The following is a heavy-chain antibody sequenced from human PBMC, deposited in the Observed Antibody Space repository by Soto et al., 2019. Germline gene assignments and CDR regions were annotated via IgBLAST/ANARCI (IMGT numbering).Heavy chain of an antibody. CDR1: GGSITSSSYY. J-gene: IGHJ6*02. CDR3: APLSVSLSGPYGIHV. Sequence: SETLSLTCTVSGGSITSSSYYWGWIRQPPGKGLEWIGGIYYSGRSYYNPSLKSRVTMSVDTSKNQFSLTLNSVTAADTAVYYCAPLSVSLSGPYGIHVWGQGTTVTVSS. V-gene: IGHV4-39*01. D-gene: IGHD2-15*01. CDR2: IYYSGRS.